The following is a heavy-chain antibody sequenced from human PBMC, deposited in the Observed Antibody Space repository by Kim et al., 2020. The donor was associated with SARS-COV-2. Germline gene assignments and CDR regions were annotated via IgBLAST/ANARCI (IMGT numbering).Heavy chain of an antibody. J-gene: IGHJ5*02. CDR1: GGSFSGYY. CDR3: ARLLIAARGFDP. Sequence: SETLSLTCAVYGGSFSGYYWSWIRQPPGKGLEWIGEINHSGSTNYNPSLKSRVTISVDTSKNQFSLKLSSVTAADTAVYYCARLLIAARGFDPWGQGTLVTVSS. D-gene: IGHD6-13*01. CDR2: INHSGST. V-gene: IGHV4-34*01.